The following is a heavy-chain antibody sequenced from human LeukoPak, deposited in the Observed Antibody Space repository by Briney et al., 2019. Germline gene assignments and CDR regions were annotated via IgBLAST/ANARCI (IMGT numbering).Heavy chain of an antibody. CDR1: GGSISSSSYY. D-gene: IGHD6-13*01. CDR3: ARVEGIAAAGTVDY. V-gene: IGHV4-39*07. CDR2: IYYSGST. Sequence: SETLSLTCTVSGGSISSSSYYWGWIRQPPGKGLEWIGSIYYSGSTYYNPSLKSRVTISVDTSKNQFSLKLSSVTAADTAVYYCARVEGIAAAGTVDYWGQGTLVTVSS. J-gene: IGHJ4*02.